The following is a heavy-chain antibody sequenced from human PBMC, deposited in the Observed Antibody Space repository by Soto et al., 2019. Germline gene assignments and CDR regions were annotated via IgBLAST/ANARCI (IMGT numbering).Heavy chain of an antibody. V-gene: IGHV3-15*01. D-gene: IGHD2-15*01. CDR3: TAGYCSGGSCYSVVY. CDR2: IKRRADGGTT. CDR1: GFTFSNVW. J-gene: IGHJ4*02. Sequence: EVQLVESGGGLVKPGGSLSLSCAASGFTFSNVWMSWVRHAPGKGLEWVGRIKRRADGGTTDYATPVRGRFTVSRDDSKNTLYLQMNSLKTEDTAVYYCTAGYCSGGSCYSVVYWGQGTLVTVSS.